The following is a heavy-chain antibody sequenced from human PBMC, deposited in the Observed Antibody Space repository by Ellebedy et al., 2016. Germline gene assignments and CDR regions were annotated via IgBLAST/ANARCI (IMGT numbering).Heavy chain of an antibody. D-gene: IGHD1-26*01. J-gene: IGHJ4*02. Sequence: GESLKISCAASGFTFSNFAMSWVRQAPGKGLEWVSTISGSATSTYYADSVKGRFTMSRDTSKNTLYLQMNSLRAEDTAVYYCARLRGADFVGSWGQGTLVTVSS. CDR1: GFTFSNFA. CDR3: ARLRGADFVGS. CDR2: ISGSATST. V-gene: IGHV3-23*01.